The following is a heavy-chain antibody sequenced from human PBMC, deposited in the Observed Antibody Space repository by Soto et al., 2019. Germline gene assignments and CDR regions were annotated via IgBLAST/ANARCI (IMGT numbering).Heavy chain of an antibody. Sequence: QVQLQESGPRLVKPSGTLSLTCTVSGGSISSYSWGWIRQPAGKGLEWVGRIDSSGSTSYNPSLKSRVTMSVDKSKNQFSLKLSSVTAADTAFEYCARYYWSLRYFDYWGQGTLVTVSS. D-gene: IGHD3-10*01. J-gene: IGHJ4*02. V-gene: IGHV4-4*07. CDR3: ARYYWSLRYFDY. CDR2: IDSSGST. CDR1: GGSISSYS.